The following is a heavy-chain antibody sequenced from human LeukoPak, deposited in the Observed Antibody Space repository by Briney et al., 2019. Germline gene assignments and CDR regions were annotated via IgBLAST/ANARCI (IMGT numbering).Heavy chain of an antibody. CDR1: GGPFSSYT. CDR2: IIPILGIA. D-gene: IGHD2-15*01. CDR3: ARVEYCSGGSCLDY. J-gene: IGHJ4*02. V-gene: IGHV1-69*02. Sequence: SVQVSCKASGGPFSSYTISWVRQAPGQGLEWMGRIIPILGIANYAQKFQGRVTITADKSTSTAYMELSSLRSEDTAAYYCARVEYCSGGSCLDYWGQGTLVTVSS.